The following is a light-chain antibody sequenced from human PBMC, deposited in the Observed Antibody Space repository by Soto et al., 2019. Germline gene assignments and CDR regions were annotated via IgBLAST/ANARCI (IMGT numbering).Light chain of an antibody. CDR2: DTS. CDR3: QQSDNLPII. Sequence: DIQMTQSPASLSASVGDRVTITCLASQDINNYLNWYQQKPGKAPKLLIYDTSNLKTGVPSRFSGSGSGTHFTFVISSLQPEDVATYYCQQSDNLPIIFGGGTRIQIK. J-gene: IGKJ4*01. V-gene: IGKV1-33*01. CDR1: QDINNY.